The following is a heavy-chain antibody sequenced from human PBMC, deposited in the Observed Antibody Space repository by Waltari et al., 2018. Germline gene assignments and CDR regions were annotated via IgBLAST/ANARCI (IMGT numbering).Heavy chain of an antibody. CDR3: ATDPPLLGYCTGGVCYRGGYFDY. V-gene: IGHV1-24*01. CDR2: FDPEDGET. D-gene: IGHD2-8*02. J-gene: IGHJ4*02. Sequence: QVQLVQSGAEVKKPGASVKVSCKVSGYTLTELSMHWVRQAPGKGLEWMGGFDPEDGETIYAQKFQGRVTMTEDTSTDTAYMELSSLRSEDTAVYYCATDPPLLGYCTGGVCYRGGYFDYWGQGTLVTVSS. CDR1: GYTLTELS.